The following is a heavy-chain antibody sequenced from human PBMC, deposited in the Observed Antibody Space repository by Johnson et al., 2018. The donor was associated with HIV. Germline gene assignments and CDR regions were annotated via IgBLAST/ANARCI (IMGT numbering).Heavy chain of an antibody. CDR1: RFTFSDYY. V-gene: IGHV3-11*04. Sequence: QVQLVESGGGLVKPGGSLRLSCAASRFTFSDYYMSWIRQTPGKGLEWVSYISGSGGTIYYAESVKGRFSISRDNAKNSLYLQMNSLRAEDTAVYYCARDRGYWDAFDIWGQGTMVTVSS. CDR2: ISGSGGTI. CDR3: ARDRGYWDAFDI. D-gene: IGHD3-22*01. J-gene: IGHJ3*02.